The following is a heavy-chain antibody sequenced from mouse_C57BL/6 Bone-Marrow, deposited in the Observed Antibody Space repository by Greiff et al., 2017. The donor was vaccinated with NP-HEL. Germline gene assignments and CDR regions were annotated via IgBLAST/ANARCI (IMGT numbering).Heavy chain of an antibody. J-gene: IGHJ4*01. D-gene: IGHD1-1*02. CDR1: GYAFSSSW. Sequence: VQLQQSGPELVKPGASVKISCKASGYAFSSSWMNWVKQRPGKGLEWIGRIYPGDGDTNYNGKFKGKATLTADKSSSTAYMQLSSLTSEDSAVXFCARSDYAYAMDYWGQGTSVTVSS. CDR3: ARSDYAYAMDY. CDR2: IYPGDGDT. V-gene: IGHV1-82*01.